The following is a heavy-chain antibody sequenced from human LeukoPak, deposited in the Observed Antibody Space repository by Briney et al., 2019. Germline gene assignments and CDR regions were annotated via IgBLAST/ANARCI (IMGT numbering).Heavy chain of an antibody. J-gene: IGHJ5*02. D-gene: IGHD2-2*02. CDR2: MNPNSGNT. CDR3: ARVVVPAAIKGLDWFDP. CDR1: GYTFTSYD. Sequence: ASVKVSCKASGYTFTSYDINWVRQATGQGLEWMGWMNPNSGNTGYAQKFQGRVTMTRNTSISTAYMELSSLRSEDTAVYYCARVVVPAAIKGLDWFDPWGQGTLVTVSS. V-gene: IGHV1-8*01.